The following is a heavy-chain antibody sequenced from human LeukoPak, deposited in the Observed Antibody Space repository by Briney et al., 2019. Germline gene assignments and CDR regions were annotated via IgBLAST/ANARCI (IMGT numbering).Heavy chain of an antibody. CDR2: IKSKRDGGTI. CDR3: TTRRQDGW. J-gene: IGHJ4*02. Sequence: GGSLRLSCVGSGFTFSDAWMSWVRQAPGKGLEWVGRIKSKRDGGTIDYAAPVKGRFTISRDDSRNTLYRQMNSLKTEDTAVYYCTTRRQDGWWGQGTLVTVS. V-gene: IGHV3-15*01. D-gene: IGHD2-15*01. CDR1: GFTFSDAW.